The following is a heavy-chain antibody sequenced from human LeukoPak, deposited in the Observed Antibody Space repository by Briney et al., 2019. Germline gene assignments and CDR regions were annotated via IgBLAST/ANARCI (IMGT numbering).Heavy chain of an antibody. CDR3: AREYSSSGEAFDI. Sequence: SETLSLTCTVSGGSISSHYWSWIRQPPGKGLEWIGYSYYSGSTNYNPSLKSRVTISVDTSKNQFSLKLSSVTAADTAVYYCAREYSSSGEAFDIWGQGTMVTVSS. D-gene: IGHD6-6*01. CDR2: SYYSGST. CDR1: GGSISSHY. J-gene: IGHJ3*02. V-gene: IGHV4-59*11.